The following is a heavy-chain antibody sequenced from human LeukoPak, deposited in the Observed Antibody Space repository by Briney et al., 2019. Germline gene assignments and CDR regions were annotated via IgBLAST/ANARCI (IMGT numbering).Heavy chain of an antibody. Sequence: SETLSLTCAVFGGSISSGGYSWSWIRQPPGKGLEWIGYIYHTGNTYQNPSLTSRVTMAVDKSKNQFSLKMTSVTAADTAVYYCARPYCSGGSCYFDYWGQGTLVTVSS. D-gene: IGHD2-15*01. J-gene: IGHJ4*02. CDR2: IYHTGNT. CDR1: GGSISSGGYS. CDR3: ARPYCSGGSCYFDY. V-gene: IGHV4-30-2*01.